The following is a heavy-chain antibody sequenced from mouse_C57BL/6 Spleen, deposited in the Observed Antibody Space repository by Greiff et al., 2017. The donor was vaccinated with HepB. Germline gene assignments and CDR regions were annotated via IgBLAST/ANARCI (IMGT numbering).Heavy chain of an antibody. CDR3: TRGDSNYLPHAMDY. CDR1: GYTFTDYE. D-gene: IGHD2-5*01. Sequence: QVQLQQSGAELVRPGASVTLSCKASGYTFTDYEMHWVKQTPVHGLEWIGAIDPETGGTAYNQKFKGKAILTADKSSSTAYIELRCLTSEDSAVYYCTRGDSNYLPHAMDYWGQGTSVTVSS. CDR2: IDPETGGT. V-gene: IGHV1-15*01. J-gene: IGHJ4*01.